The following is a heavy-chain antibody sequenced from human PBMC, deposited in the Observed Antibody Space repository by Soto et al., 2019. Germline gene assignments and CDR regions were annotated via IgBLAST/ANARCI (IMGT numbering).Heavy chain of an antibody. D-gene: IGHD3-10*01. Sequence: VWCKGSSDTVNTYALNRVRQAPGQGLEWIGGIIPIFGTATYAQKFLCRVSITADESTSTVYMELSSLRSEETEVYYWARGQEDWYGSSTGGGSSYCFDYWGQGTLVTVSS. V-gene: IGHV1-69*01. CDR1: SDTVNTYA. J-gene: IGHJ4*02. CDR2: IIPIFGTA. CDR3: ARGQEDWYGSSTGGGSSYCFDY.